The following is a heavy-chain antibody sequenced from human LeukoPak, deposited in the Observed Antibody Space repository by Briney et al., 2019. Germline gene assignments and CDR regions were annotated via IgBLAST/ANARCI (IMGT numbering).Heavy chain of an antibody. V-gene: IGHV4-59*01. Sequence: SETLSLTCTVSGGFISSYYWSWIRQPPGKGLEWIGYIYYSGSTNYNPSLKSRVTISVDTSKNQLSLKVTSVTAADTAVYYCARGLWNGYYYYYYMDVWGKGTTVTISS. D-gene: IGHD1-1*01. CDR2: IYYSGST. J-gene: IGHJ6*03. CDR3: ARGLWNGYYYYYYMDV. CDR1: GGFISSYY.